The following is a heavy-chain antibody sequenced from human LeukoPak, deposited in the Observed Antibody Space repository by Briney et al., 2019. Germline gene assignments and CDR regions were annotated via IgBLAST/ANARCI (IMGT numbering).Heavy chain of an antibody. D-gene: IGHD4-17*01. CDR3: ASIYGDYASFDY. V-gene: IGHV4-30-2*01. CDR2: IYHSGST. Sequence: SETLSLTCAVSGGSISSGGYSWSWIRQPPGKGLEWIGYIYHSGSTYYNPSLKSRVTISVDRSKNQFSLKLSSVTAADTAVYYCASIYGDYASFDYWGQGTLVTVSS. CDR1: GGSISSGGYS. J-gene: IGHJ4*02.